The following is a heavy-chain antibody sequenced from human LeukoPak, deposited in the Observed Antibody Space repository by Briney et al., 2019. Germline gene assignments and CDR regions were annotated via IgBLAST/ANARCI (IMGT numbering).Heavy chain of an antibody. D-gene: IGHD6-13*01. J-gene: IGHJ3*02. V-gene: IGHV3-74*01. CDR3: ARDHRMVAAGGEDAFDI. CDR2: ISSDGINT. Sequence: PGGSLRLSCAASGFTFSSYAMHWVRQAPGKGLVWVSRISSDGINTDYADSVKGRLTVSRDNAKSALYLQMNSLRAEDTAVYYCARDHRMVAAGGEDAFDIWGQGTMVTVSS. CDR1: GFTFSSYA.